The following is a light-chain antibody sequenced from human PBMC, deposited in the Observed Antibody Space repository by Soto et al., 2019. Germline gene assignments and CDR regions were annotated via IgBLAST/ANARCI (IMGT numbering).Light chain of an antibody. Sequence: QSALTQPASVSGSPGQSITISCTGTTSDIGTYSYVSWYQQHAGKAPKLIIYEVSHRPSGVSNRFSGSKSGSTASLTISGLQAEDEAHYYCCSSTGISPPLFATGTKVTVL. CDR2: EVS. CDR3: CSSTGISPPL. J-gene: IGLJ1*01. CDR1: TSDIGTYSY. V-gene: IGLV2-14*01.